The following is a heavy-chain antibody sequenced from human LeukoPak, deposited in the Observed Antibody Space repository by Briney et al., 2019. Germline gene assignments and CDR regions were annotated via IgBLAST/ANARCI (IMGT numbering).Heavy chain of an antibody. J-gene: IGHJ4*02. V-gene: IGHV3-9*01. CDR2: ISWNSGSI. D-gene: IGHD2-21*01. CDR1: GFTFDDYD. Sequence: GGSLRLSCAASGFTFDDYDMHWVRQAPGKGLEWVSGISWNSGSIGYADSVKGRFTISRDNAKNSLHLQMNSLRAEDTAVYYCARNGGDRIDYWGQGTLVTVSS. CDR3: ARNGGDRIDY.